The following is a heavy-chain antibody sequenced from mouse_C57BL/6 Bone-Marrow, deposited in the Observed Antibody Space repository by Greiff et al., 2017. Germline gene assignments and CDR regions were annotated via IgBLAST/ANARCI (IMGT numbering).Heavy chain of an antibody. V-gene: IGHV5-9*04. CDR3: ARGSSGPRCAY. Sequence: EVKLVESGGGLVKPGGSLKLSCAASGFTFSSYAMSWVRQTPEKRLEWVATISGGGGNTYYPDSVKGRFTISRDNAKNTLYLQMSHLKSEDTAMYYCARGSSGPRCAYWGQGTLVTVSA. J-gene: IGHJ3*01. D-gene: IGHD3-2*02. CDR1: GFTFSSYA. CDR2: ISGGGGNT.